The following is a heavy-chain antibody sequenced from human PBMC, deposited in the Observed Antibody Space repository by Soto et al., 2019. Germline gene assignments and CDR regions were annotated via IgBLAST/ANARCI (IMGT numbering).Heavy chain of an antibody. J-gene: IGHJ6*02. V-gene: IGHV1-69*12. Sequence: QVQLVQSGAEVKKPGSSVKVSCKASGGTFSSYAISWVRQASGQGLAWMGGIIPIFGTANYAQKFQGRITIKEHESTITVYMKLSNMKTKDAYRNYCRRDPAAPGTTMIYSIDVWDQGTTVTVSS. CDR3: RRDPAAPGTTMIYSIDV. D-gene: IGHD1-1*01. CDR2: IIPIFGTA. CDR1: GGTFSSYA.